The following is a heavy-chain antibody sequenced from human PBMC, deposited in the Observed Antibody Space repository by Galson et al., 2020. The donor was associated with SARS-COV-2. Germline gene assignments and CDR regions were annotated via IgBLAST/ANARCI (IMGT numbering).Heavy chain of an antibody. J-gene: IGHJ4*02. CDR3: AREMGRGFDY. V-gene: IGHV3-30-3*01. D-gene: IGHD5-12*01. CDR1: GFTFSSYA. Sequence: GESLKISCAASGFTFSSYAMHWVRQAPGKGLEWVAVISYDGSNKYYADSVKGRFTISRDNSKNTLYLQMNSLRAEDTAVYYCAREMGRGFDYWGQGTLVTVSS. CDR2: ISYDGSNK.